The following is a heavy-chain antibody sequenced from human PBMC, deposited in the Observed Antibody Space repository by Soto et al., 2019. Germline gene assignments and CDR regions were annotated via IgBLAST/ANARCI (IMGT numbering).Heavy chain of an antibody. Sequence: QVQLVQSGAEVKKPGSSVKVSCKASGGTFSSYAISWVRQSPGQGLEWMGGIIPIFGTANYAQKFQGRVTIPADESTSKAYMALSRMRSEQSAVYYWACAPFVYYYYGMDVWRQATTVTVSS. CDR1: GGTFSSYA. CDR2: IIPIFGTA. CDR3: ACAPFVYYYYGMDV. V-gene: IGHV1-69*12. J-gene: IGHJ6*02.